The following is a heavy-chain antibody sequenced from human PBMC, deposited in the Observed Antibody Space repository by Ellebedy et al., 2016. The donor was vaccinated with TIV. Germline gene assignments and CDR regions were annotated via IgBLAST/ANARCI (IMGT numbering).Heavy chain of an antibody. J-gene: IGHJ4*02. CDR1: GYTFTSYG. V-gene: IGHV1-18*04. Sequence: ASVKVSCKASGYTFTSYGISWVRQAPGQGLEWMGWISVHNGDTDYAQTFQDRVRLTTDTSTNTAYMELTSLRSDDTAMYYCVRDRRGYGSGSYHYEPYYFDYWGQGTLVTVSS. CDR2: ISVHNGDT. CDR3: VRDRRGYGSGSYHYEPYYFDY. D-gene: IGHD3-10*01.